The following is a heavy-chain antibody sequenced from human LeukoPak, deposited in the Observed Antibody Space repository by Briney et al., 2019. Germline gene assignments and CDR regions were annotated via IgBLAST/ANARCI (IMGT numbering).Heavy chain of an antibody. D-gene: IGHD1-26*01. CDR2: ISYSGST. Sequence: SETLSLTCTVSGGSISSYYWSWIRQPPGKGLEWIGYISYSGSTNYNPSLKSRVTISLGTSKNQFSLNLSSVTAADTAVYYCARTTTSFDDWGQGTLVTVSS. CDR3: ARTTTSFDD. V-gene: IGHV4-59*01. CDR1: GGSISSYY. J-gene: IGHJ4*02.